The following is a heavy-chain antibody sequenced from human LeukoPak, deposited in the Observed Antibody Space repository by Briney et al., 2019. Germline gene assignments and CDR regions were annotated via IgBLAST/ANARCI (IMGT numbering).Heavy chain of an antibody. CDR1: GGSLSGYY. J-gene: IGHJ5*02. Sequence: SETLSLTCAVSGGSLSGYYWSWICHPPRKGVEWIGEINHSRSNNYNPSLKSRVTISVDTSKNPFSLKLSSVTAADTAVYYGARGEPRLLRNGFDLWGQGTLVTVSS. CDR2: INHSRSN. D-gene: IGHD1-26*01. CDR3: ARGEPRLLRNGFDL. V-gene: IGHV4-34*01.